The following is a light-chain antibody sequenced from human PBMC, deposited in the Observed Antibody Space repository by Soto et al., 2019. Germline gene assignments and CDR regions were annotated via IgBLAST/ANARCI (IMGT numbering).Light chain of an antibody. CDR3: QQANSFPYT. CDR2: AAS. Sequence: DIQITQSPSSVSASAGDRVTITCRASQGINNWLAWYQEIPGKAPKLLIYAASSLQSGVPSRFSGSGSGTDFTLTISSVQPEDFATYYCQQANSFPYTFGEGTKLEIK. CDR1: QGINNW. J-gene: IGKJ2*01. V-gene: IGKV1-12*01.